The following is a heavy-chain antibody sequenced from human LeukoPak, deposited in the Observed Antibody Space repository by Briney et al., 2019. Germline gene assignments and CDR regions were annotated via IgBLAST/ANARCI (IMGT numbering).Heavy chain of an antibody. CDR1: GFTFSSYG. J-gene: IGHJ4*02. CDR3: AKGKDSKNPRLDY. Sequence: SGGSLRLSCAASGFTFSSYGMNWVRQAPGKGLEWVAFIRYDGSNKYYADSVKGRFTISRDNSKNTLYLQMNSLRAEDTAVYYCAKGKDSKNPRLDYWGQGTLVTVSS. D-gene: IGHD1-1*01. CDR2: IRYDGSNK. V-gene: IGHV3-30*02.